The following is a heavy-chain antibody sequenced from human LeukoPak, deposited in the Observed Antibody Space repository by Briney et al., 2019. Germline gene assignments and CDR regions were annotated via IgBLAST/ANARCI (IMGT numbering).Heavy chain of an antibody. CDR2: INDGGST. V-gene: IGHV4-34*01. D-gene: IGHD2-15*01. Sequence: PSETLSLTCAVYGGSFTKHQWSWIRQPPGKGLEWIGAINDGGSTNYNPSLKSRVTISVDTSKNQFSLKLSSVTAADTAVYYCARDRGYCSGGSCYPYYFDYWGQGTLVTVSS. CDR3: ARDRGYCSGGSCYPYYFDY. J-gene: IGHJ4*02. CDR1: GGSFTKHQ.